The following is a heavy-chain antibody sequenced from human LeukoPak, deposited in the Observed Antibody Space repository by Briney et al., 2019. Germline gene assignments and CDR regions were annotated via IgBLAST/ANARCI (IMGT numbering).Heavy chain of an antibody. V-gene: IGHV4-4*07. Sequence: LETLSLTCTVSGGSISSYYWSWIRQPAGKGLEWIGRIYTSGSTNYDPSLKSRVTMSVDTSKNQFSLKLSSVTAADTAVYYCARDIAVAGTSYFDYWGQGTLVTVSS. CDR3: ARDIAVAGTSYFDY. CDR1: GGSISSYY. CDR2: IYTSGST. J-gene: IGHJ4*02. D-gene: IGHD6-19*01.